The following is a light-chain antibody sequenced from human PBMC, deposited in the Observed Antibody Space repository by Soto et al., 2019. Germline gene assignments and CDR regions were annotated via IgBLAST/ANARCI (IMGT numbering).Light chain of an antibody. CDR3: KQYNNWHPT. Sequence: EIVMTQSPATLSVSPGERATLSWRASQGVRSNLAWYQQKPGQAPRLLIYGTSTRATGVPARFSGSGSGTELTLTISSLQSEDFAVYYSKQYNNWHPTFGQGTKVDIX. J-gene: IGKJ1*01. V-gene: IGKV3-15*01. CDR2: GTS. CDR1: QGVRSN.